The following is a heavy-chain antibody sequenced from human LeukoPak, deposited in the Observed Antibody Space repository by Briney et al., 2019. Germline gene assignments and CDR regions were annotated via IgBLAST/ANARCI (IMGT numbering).Heavy chain of an antibody. CDR1: GGSISSYY. Sequence: SETLSLTCTVSGGSISSYYWSWIRQPPGKGLGWIGYIYYSGSTNYNPSLKSRVTISVDTSKNQFSLKLSSVTAADTAVYYCARERRAGAAFDIWGQGTMVTVSS. CDR3: ARERRAGAAFDI. D-gene: IGHD6-13*01. J-gene: IGHJ3*02. CDR2: IYYSGST. V-gene: IGHV4-59*01.